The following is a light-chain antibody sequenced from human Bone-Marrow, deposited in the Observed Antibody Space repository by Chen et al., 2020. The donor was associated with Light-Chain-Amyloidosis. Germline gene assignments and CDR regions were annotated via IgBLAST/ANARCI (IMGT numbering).Light chain of an antibody. CDR2: LGS. CDR1: QSLLHSNGYNY. J-gene: IGKJ3*01. CDR3: MQALQTPPIT. V-gene: IGKV2-28*01. Sequence: DIVMTQSPLSLPVTPGEPASISCRSSQSLLHSNGYNYLDWYLQKPGQSPQLLIYLGSNRASGVPDRFSGSGSSTDFTLKISRVEAEDVGVYYGMQALQTPPITFGPGTKVDIK.